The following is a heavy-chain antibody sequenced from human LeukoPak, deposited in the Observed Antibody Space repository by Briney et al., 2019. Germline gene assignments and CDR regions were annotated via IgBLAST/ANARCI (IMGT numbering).Heavy chain of an antibody. V-gene: IGHV3-7*01. CDR1: GFTFSNYW. J-gene: IGHJ4*02. D-gene: IGHD1-14*01. Sequence: GGSMRLSCAASGFTFSNYWMTWVRQAPGKGLELVANIKQDGSEKYYVDSVKGRFTISRDNAKNSLYLQMNSLRAEDTAVYYCARNQRRLDYWGQGTLVTVSS. CDR2: IKQDGSEK. CDR3: ARNQRRLDY.